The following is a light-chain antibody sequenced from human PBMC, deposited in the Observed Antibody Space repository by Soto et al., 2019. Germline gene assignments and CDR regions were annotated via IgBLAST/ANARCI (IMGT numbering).Light chain of an antibody. CDR3: TSYTSSSPLV. CDR1: SSDVGGYNY. Sequence: QSVLTQPASVSGSPGQSITISCTGTSSDVGGYNYVSWYQHHPGKAPKLMIYEVVNRPSGVSNRFSGSKSGITASLTISGLQAEDEADYYGTSYTSSSPLVFGTGTKLTVL. V-gene: IGLV2-14*01. CDR2: EVV. J-gene: IGLJ1*01.